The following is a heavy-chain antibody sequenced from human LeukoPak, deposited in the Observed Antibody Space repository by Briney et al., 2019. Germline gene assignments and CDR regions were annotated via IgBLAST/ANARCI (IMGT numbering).Heavy chain of an antibody. CDR2: IKQDGSEK. D-gene: IGHD2-21*01. CDR1: GFTFSSYS. J-gene: IGHJ4*02. CDR3: ARDLVVKIDY. V-gene: IGHV3-7*01. Sequence: GGSLRLSCAASGFTFSSYSMNWVRQAPGKGLEWAANIKQDGSEKYYVDSVKGRFTISRDNAKNSLYLQMNSLRAEDTAVYYCARDLVVKIDYWGQGTLVTVSS.